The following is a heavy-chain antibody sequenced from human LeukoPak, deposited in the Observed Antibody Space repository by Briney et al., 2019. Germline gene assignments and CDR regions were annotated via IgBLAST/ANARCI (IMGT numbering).Heavy chain of an antibody. V-gene: IGHV3-13*04. Sequence: GGSLRLSCVASGFTFSSYDMHWVRQATGKGLEWVSTIGAAGEMFYPGSVKGRFTISRDDAKNSMYLQMNSLRAGDTAVYYCVGRLRGWSSGFDYWGQGIPVTVSS. D-gene: IGHD6-19*01. J-gene: IGHJ4*02. CDR2: IGAAGEM. CDR3: VGRLRGWSSGFDY. CDR1: GFTFSSYD.